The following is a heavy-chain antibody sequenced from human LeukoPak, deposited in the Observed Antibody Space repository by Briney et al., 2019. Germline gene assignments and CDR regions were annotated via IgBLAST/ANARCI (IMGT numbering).Heavy chain of an antibody. CDR3: AKTSLSDSSGHYYYMDV. D-gene: IGHD3-3*01. V-gene: IGHV3-30*02. Sequence: GGSLRLSCAASGFSFNNYGMHWVRHTPSKGLEWVAFIRFDETERFYADSVKGRFTISRDNSRNTVSLQLSNLRTEDTVLYYCAKTSLSDSSGHYYYMDVWGKGTTVTVSS. CDR2: IRFDETER. J-gene: IGHJ6*03. CDR1: GFSFNNYG.